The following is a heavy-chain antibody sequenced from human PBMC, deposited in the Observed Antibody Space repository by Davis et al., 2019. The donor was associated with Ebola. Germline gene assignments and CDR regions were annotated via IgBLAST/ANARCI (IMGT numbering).Heavy chain of an antibody. D-gene: IGHD3-10*01. V-gene: IGHV1-2*04. CDR3: ARGKGFRELSLGY. CDR1: GYTFTGYY. Sequence: AASVKVSCKASGYTFTGYYMHWVRQAPGQGLEWMGWINPNSGGTNYAQKFQGWVTMTRDTSISTAYMELSRLRSDDTAVYYCARGKGFRELSLGYWGQGTLVTVSS. CDR2: INPNSGGT. J-gene: IGHJ4*02.